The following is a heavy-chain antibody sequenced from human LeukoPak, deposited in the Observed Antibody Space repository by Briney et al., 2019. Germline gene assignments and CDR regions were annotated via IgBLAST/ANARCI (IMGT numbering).Heavy chain of an antibody. Sequence: GGSLRLSCAASGFTFSSPGMHWVRQAPGKGLEWVAFIDYDGRNAFYADSVKGRFTISRDNSKNTLYLQMNSLRPEDTAIYYCSIFEITLIVVLNSWGQGTLVTVSS. CDR2: IDYDGRNA. J-gene: IGHJ4*02. D-gene: IGHD3-22*01. CDR3: SIFEITLIVVLNS. V-gene: IGHV3-30*02. CDR1: GFTFSSPG.